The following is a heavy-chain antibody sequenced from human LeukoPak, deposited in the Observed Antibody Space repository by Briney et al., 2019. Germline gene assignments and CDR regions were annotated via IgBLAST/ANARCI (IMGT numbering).Heavy chain of an antibody. CDR1: GFTFSSYA. V-gene: IGHV3-64*01. J-gene: IGHJ6*02. CDR3: RADTAYGMDV. D-gene: IGHD5-18*01. Sequence: PGGSLRLSCAASGFTFSSYAMHWVRQAPGKGLEYVSAISSNGGSTYYANSVKGRFTTSRDNSKNTLYLQMGNLRAEDMAVYYCRADTAYGMDVWGQGTTVAVSS. CDR2: ISSNGGST.